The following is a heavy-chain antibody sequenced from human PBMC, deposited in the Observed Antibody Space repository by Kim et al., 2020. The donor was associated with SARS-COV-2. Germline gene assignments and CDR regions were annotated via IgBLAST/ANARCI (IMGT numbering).Heavy chain of an antibody. CDR3: ARRSLGYCSGGSCQQAFDI. D-gene: IGHD2-15*01. V-gene: IGHV4-59*08. Sequence: SETLSLTCTVSGGSISSYYWSWIRQPPGKGLEWIGYIYYSGSTNYNPSLKSRVTISVVTSKNQFSLKLSSVTAADTAVYYCARRSLGYCSGGSCQQAFDIWGQGTMVTVSS. CDR2: IYYSGST. CDR1: GGSISSYY. J-gene: IGHJ3*02.